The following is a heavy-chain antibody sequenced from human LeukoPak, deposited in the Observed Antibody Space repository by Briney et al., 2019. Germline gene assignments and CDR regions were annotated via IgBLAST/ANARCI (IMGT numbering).Heavy chain of an antibody. J-gene: IGHJ4*02. Sequence: GGSLRLSCAASGFTFDDYAMHWVRQAPGKGLEWVSGISWNSGSIRYADSVKGRFTISRDNSKNTLYLQMNSLRAEDTAVYYCAKDLGDSGYSIEYFDYWGQGTLVTVSS. V-gene: IGHV3-9*01. D-gene: IGHD3-22*01. CDR1: GFTFDDYA. CDR3: AKDLGDSGYSIEYFDY. CDR2: ISWNSGSI.